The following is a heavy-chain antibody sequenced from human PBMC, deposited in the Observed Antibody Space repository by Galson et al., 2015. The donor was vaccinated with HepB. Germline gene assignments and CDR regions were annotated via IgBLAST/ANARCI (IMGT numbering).Heavy chain of an antibody. CDR1: GYTFTSFG. J-gene: IGHJ4*02. Sequence: SVKVSCKASGYTFTSFGTAWVRQAPGQGLEWMAWISAYNGDTKLAQKFQSRVTMTTDTSTGTAYLELRSLRFDDTAVYYCARDCPMEYCSYTSDYWGQGTLVTVSS. CDR2: ISAYNGDT. D-gene: IGHD2-2*01. V-gene: IGHV1-18*01. CDR3: ARDCPMEYCSYTSDY.